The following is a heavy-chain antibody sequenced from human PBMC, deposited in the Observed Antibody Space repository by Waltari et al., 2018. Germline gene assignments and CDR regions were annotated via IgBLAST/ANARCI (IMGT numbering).Heavy chain of an antibody. J-gene: IGHJ3*02. CDR2: IWYDGSNK. CDR1: GFTFSSYG. V-gene: IGHV3-33*01. Sequence: QVQLVESGGGVVQPGRSLRLSCAASGFTFSSYGMHWVRQAPGKGLEWVAVIWYDGSNKYYADSVKGRFTISRDNSKNTLYLQMNSLRAEDTAVYYCARPRRTVTTVDAFDIWGQGTMVTVSS. D-gene: IGHD4-17*01. CDR3: ARPRRTVTTVDAFDI.